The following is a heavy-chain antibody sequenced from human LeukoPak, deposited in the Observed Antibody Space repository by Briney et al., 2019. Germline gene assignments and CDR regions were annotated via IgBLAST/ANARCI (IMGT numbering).Heavy chain of an antibody. Sequence: PGGSLRLSCAPSASGVAFTSHSMNWVRQAPGKGLEWISYIHSSGDYIFYADSVKGRFTVSRDNARNSLYLQMNSLRADDTAIYYCAREYHSRATFDYWGQGTLVTVSS. V-gene: IGHV3-21*05. J-gene: IGHJ4*02. D-gene: IGHD2-15*01. CDR1: GVAFTSHS. CDR3: AREYHSRATFDY. CDR2: IHSSGDYI.